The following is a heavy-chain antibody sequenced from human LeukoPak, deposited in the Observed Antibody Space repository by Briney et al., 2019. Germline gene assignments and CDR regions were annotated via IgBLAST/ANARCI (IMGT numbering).Heavy chain of an antibody. CDR3: ARTTVVTRDFDY. CDR2: VYHSGST. Sequence: SETLSLTCSVSAFSISTDSYYWGWIRQPPGKGLEWLASVYHSGSTYYNPSLKSRVTISVDTSKNQFSLKLSSVTAADTAVYYCARTTVVTRDFDYWGQGTLVTVSS. CDR1: AFSISTDSYY. J-gene: IGHJ4*02. V-gene: IGHV4-38-2*02. D-gene: IGHD4-23*01.